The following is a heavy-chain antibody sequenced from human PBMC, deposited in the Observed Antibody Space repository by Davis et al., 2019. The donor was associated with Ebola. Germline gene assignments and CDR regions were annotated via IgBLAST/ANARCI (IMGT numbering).Heavy chain of an antibody. CDR1: GFTFSSYW. D-gene: IGHD3/OR15-3a*01. V-gene: IGHV3-7*01. CDR3: ARDQADDFWSGWFDP. CDR2: IKQDGSEK. J-gene: IGHJ5*02. Sequence: PGGSLRLSCAASGFTFSSYWMSWVRQAPGKGLEWVANIKQDGSEKYYVDSVKGRFTISRDNAKNSLYLQMNSLRAEDTAVYYCARDQADDFWSGWFDPWGQGTLVTVSS.